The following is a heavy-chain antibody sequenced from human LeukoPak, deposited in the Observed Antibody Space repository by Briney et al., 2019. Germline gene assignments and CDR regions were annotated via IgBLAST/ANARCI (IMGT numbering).Heavy chain of an antibody. CDR3: ARAVYYDSSGYYLDY. D-gene: IGHD3-22*01. CDR1: GGTFSSYA. Sequence: GSSVKVSCKASGGTFSSYAIIWVRQAPGQGLEWMGRIIPILGIANYAQKFQGRVTITADKSTSTAYMELSSLRSEDTAVYYCARAVYYDSSGYYLDYWGQGTLVTVSS. J-gene: IGHJ4*02. CDR2: IIPILGIA. V-gene: IGHV1-69*04.